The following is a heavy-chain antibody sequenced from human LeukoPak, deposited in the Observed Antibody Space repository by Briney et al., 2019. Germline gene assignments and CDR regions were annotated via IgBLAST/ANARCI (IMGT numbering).Heavy chain of an antibody. CDR2: ISSSGSTK. CDR1: GFTLSTYD. J-gene: IGHJ4*02. CDR3: ARGDGSGSYYNFDY. D-gene: IGHD3-10*01. Sequence: AGGSLRLSCAASGFTLSTYDMNWVRQAPGKGLQWVSYISSSGSTKFYADSVKGRFTISRDNAKNSLYLQMNSLRGEDTAVYFCARGDGSGSYYNFDYWGQGTLVTVSS. V-gene: IGHV3-48*03.